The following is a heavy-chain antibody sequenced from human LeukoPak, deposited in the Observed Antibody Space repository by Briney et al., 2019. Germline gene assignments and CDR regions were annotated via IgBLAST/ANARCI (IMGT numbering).Heavy chain of an antibody. CDR2: VYYTGSI. CDR1: GDSITSGAYY. Sequence: SETLSLTCSVSGDSITSGAYYWAWLRQPPGRGLEWIGSVYYTGSIKYNPSLKGRVSISRDMSKKQFSLNVNSVDATDTAVYYCARRDYAAWFDPWGQGTLVTVSS. J-gene: IGHJ5*02. V-gene: IGHV4-39*07. CDR3: ARRDYAAWFDP. D-gene: IGHD4/OR15-4a*01.